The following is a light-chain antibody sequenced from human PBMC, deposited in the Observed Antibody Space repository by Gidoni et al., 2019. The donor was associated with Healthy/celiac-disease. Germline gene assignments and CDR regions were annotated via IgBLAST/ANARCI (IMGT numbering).Light chain of an antibody. CDR3: QQYYSYPLT. CDR2: AAS. CDR1: QGISSY. Sequence: AIRMTQSQSSFSASTGDRVTITCRASQGISSYLAWYQQKPGKAPKLLIYAASTLQSGVPSRFSGSGSGTDFTLTISCLQSEDFATYYCQQYYSYPLTFGQGTRLEIK. J-gene: IGKJ5*01. V-gene: IGKV1-8*01.